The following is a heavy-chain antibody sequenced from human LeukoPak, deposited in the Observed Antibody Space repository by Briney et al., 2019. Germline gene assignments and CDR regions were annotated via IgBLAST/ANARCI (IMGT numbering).Heavy chain of an antibody. D-gene: IGHD2-8*02. Sequence: GGSLRLSCAASGFTFSGYWMSWVRQAPGKGPEWVANIKYDGSEKNYVDSVKGRFTNSRDNAKNSLYLQINSLRADDTAVYYCAREGVHWYRYFDYWGQGTLVTVSS. J-gene: IGHJ4*02. CDR3: AREGVHWYRYFDY. V-gene: IGHV3-7*01. CDR1: GFTFSGYW. CDR2: IKYDGSEK.